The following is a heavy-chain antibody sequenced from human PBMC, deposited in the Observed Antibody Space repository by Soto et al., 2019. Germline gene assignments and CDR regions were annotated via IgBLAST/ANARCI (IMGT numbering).Heavy chain of an antibody. V-gene: IGHV1-18*01. D-gene: IGHD6-13*01. CDR2: ISGYDGNT. J-gene: IGHJ4*02. Sequence: QVQLVQSGAEVRKPGASVKVSCKASGYTFASYGISWVRQTPGQGLEWMGWISGYDGNTNYAQKFQDRVTMTTDTSTNTAYMELRSLRSDDTAVFYFARDVSLLAAAAWVWGQGTLVTVSS. CDR1: GYTFASYG. CDR3: ARDVSLLAAAAWV.